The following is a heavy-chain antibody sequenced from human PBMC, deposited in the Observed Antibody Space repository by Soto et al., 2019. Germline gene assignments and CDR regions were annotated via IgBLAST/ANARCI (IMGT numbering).Heavy chain of an antibody. D-gene: IGHD5-18*01. CDR1: GVTLSNVW. J-gene: IGHJ4*02. CDR3: SHGYYQYFES. Sequence: TGGSLRLSCAFSGVTLSNVWMNWVRQAPGKGPEWVGRIKSKTDGGTVEYAAPVKDRFTISRDDSENTLYLQMNSLKTEDTAVYYCSHGYYQYFESWGQGTLVTVSS. CDR2: IKSKTDGGTV. V-gene: IGHV3-15*07.